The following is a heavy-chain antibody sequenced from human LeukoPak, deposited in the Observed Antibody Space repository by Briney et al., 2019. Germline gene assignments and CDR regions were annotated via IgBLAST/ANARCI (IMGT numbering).Heavy chain of an antibody. J-gene: IGHJ4*02. CDR3: ARESSSWGDY. CDR2: IKEDGSQT. V-gene: IGHV3-7*04. D-gene: IGHD6-13*01. CDR1: GFTFGSHW. Sequence: PGGSLRLSCGASGFTFGSHWMGWVRQGPGKGREWVGNIKEDGSQTYYADSVRGRLTISRDNAKNSLYLQIHSLRAEDTAVYYCARESSSWGDYWGQGALVTVSS.